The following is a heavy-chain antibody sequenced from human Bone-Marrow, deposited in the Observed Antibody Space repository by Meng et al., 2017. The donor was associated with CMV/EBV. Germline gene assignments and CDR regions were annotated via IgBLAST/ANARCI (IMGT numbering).Heavy chain of an antibody. CDR2: ISAYNGNT. Sequence: ASVKVSCKASGYTFTSYGISWVRQAPGQGLEWMGWISAYNGNTNYAQKLQSRVTMTTDTSTSTAYMELRSLRSDDTAVYYCARVVGLCSGGSCYSLYFDYWGQGTLVTVSS. CDR1: GYTFTSYG. V-gene: IGHV1-18*01. CDR3: ARVVGLCSGGSCYSLYFDY. D-gene: IGHD2-15*01. J-gene: IGHJ4*02.